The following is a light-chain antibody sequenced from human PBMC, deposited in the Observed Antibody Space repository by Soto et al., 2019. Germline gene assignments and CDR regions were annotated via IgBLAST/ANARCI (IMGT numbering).Light chain of an antibody. V-gene: IGKV1-5*01. CDR2: DAS. CDR1: QSINYR. Sequence: DIQMTQSPSTLSASVGDRVTITCRASQSINYRLAWYQQKPGKAPKLLIYDASSLESGVPSTFSGSGSGTAFTLTITSLQPDDFATYYCQQYNSYSWTFGQGTKVEIK. CDR3: QQYNSYSWT. J-gene: IGKJ1*01.